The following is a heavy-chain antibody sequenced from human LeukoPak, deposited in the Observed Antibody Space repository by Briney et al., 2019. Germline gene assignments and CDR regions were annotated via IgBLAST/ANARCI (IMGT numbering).Heavy chain of an antibody. CDR2: IYYTGST. J-gene: IGHJ6*03. D-gene: IGHD2-2*01. V-gene: IGHV4-59*01. CDR1: GGSISSYY. CDR3: ARGGVVPAATRLGGYYYYMDV. Sequence: SETLSLTCTVSGGSISSYYWSWIRQPPGKGLEWIGYIYYTGSTNYNPSLKNRVTISVDTSKNQFSLKLSSVTAADTAVYYCARGGVVPAATRLGGYYYYMDVWGKGTTVTISS.